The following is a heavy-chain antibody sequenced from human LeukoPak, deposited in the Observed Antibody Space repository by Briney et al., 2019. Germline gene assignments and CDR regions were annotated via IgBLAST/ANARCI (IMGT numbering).Heavy chain of an antibody. J-gene: IGHJ3*02. V-gene: IGHV1-69*05. CDR3: ARGGTFGLTLPSTVTMDAPDI. CDR1: GGTFSSYA. Sequence: GASVKVSCKASGGTFSSYAISWVRQAPGQGLEWMGGIIPIFGTANYAQKFQGRVTITTDESTSTAYMELSSLRSEDTAVYYCARGGTFGLTLPSTVTMDAPDIWGQGTMVTVSS. CDR2: IIPIFGTA. D-gene: IGHD4-17*01.